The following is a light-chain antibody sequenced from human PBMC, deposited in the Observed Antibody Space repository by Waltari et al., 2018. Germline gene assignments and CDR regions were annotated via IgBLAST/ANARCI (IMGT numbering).Light chain of an antibody. V-gene: IGKV1-5*03. CDR2: KAS. Sequence: DIQMTQSPSTLSASVGDSVTITCRASQSISTWLAWYQQRPGKAPKVLIYKASNLESGVPSRLSGSGSGKEFTLTISSLQPDDFATYYCQQYSDYSITFGQGTRLEIK. J-gene: IGKJ5*01. CDR1: QSISTW. CDR3: QQYSDYSIT.